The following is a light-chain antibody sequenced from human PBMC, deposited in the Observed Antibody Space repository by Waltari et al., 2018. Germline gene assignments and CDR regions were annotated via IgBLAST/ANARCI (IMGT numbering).Light chain of an antibody. V-gene: IGLV1-40*01. J-gene: IGLJ3*02. CDR2: GSI. CDR1: SANIGAAYH. CDR3: QSYDISLSGWV. Sequence: QSVLTQPPAVSGAPGQGVSTFCAGSSANIGAAYHVHWYQQLPGTAPKLLIYGSINRPSGVPDRFSGSRSDTSASLAITGLQAEDEADYYCQSYDISLSGWVFGGGTKLTVL.